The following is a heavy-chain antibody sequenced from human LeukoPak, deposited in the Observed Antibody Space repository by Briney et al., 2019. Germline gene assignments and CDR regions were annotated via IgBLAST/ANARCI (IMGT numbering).Heavy chain of an antibody. D-gene: IGHD2-2*01. CDR1: GFTFDDYA. V-gene: IGHV3-9*01. CDR3: ARDCSSTSCYNRRAFDI. CDR2: ISWNSGSI. Sequence: GGSLRLSCAASGFTFDDYAMHWVRQAPGKGLEWVSGISWNSGSIGYADSVKGRFTISRDNAKNSLYLQMNSLRAEDTAVYYCARDCSSTSCYNRRAFDIWGQGTMVTVSS. J-gene: IGHJ3*02.